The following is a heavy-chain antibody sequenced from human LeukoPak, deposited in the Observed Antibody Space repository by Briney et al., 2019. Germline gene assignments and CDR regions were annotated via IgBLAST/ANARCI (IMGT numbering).Heavy chain of an antibody. D-gene: IGHD1-14*01. CDR2: INQGGSDK. CDR1: GFTFSGHW. J-gene: IGHJ4*02. CDR3: TRDRARAEDD. V-gene: IGHV3-7*01. Sequence: GGSLRLSCAASGFTFSGHWMSWVRQAPGKGLEWVANINQGGSDKYYVDSVKGRFTISRDNANNLLYLQMSSLRGEDTAVYYCTRDRARAEDDWGQGTLVTVSS.